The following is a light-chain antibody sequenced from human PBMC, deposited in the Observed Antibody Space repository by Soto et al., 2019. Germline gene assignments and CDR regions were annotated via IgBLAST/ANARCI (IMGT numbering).Light chain of an antibody. CDR1: QSISNY. V-gene: IGKV1-39*01. CDR3: QQSYSTLFT. CDR2: AAS. Sequence: DIQMTQSPSSLSASVGDRVTITCRASQSISNYINWYQQKPGRAPKLLIYAASTLQAGVPSRFSGSGSGTDFTLTISSLQPEDFVTYFCQQSYSTLFTFGPGTKVDI. J-gene: IGKJ3*01.